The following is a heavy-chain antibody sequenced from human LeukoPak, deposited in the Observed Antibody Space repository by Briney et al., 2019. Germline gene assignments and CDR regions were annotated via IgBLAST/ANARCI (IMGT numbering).Heavy chain of an antibody. Sequence: PGGSLRLSCAASGFTFSDFYMSWIRQAPGKGLEWVSYISSGGSYTKYADSVKGRFTISRDNAKNSLYLQMNSLRAEDTAVYYCAKDIAAAGGPCAYWGRGTLVTVSS. CDR3: AKDIAAAGGPCAY. V-gene: IGHV3-11*06. J-gene: IGHJ4*02. CDR2: ISSGGSYT. CDR1: GFTFSDFY. D-gene: IGHD6-13*01.